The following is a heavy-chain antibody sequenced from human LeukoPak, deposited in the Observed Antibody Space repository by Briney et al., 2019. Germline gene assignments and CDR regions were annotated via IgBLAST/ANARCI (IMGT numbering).Heavy chain of an antibody. J-gene: IGHJ6*03. CDR2: CDPEDGET. D-gene: IGHD1-26*01. CDR1: GYTLTELS. V-gene: IGHV1-24*01. Sequence: GASVKVSCKVSGYTLTELSMQWVRQAGGTGLEGMGGCDPEDGETIYAQKFQGRVTMTEATPTDTAYMELSRLRSDDTAVYYCARQDSGSYFTNYYYYYMDVWGKSTTVTVSS. CDR3: ARQDSGSYFTNYYYYYMDV.